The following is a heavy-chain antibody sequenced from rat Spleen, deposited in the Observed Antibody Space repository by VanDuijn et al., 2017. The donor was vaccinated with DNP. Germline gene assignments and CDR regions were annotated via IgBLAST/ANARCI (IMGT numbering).Heavy chain of an antibody. CDR2: IRYDGGST. V-gene: IGHV5-22*01. Sequence: EVQLVESGGGLVQPEGSLKLSCAASGFTFSDYYMAWVRQAPTKGLEWVAYIRYDGGSTYYGDSVKGRFTISRANVKSTLYLQMDSLRSEDTATYYCARLQTGPYLPDFWGQGVMVTVSS. CDR3: ARLQTGPYLPDF. D-gene: IGHD2-1*01. CDR1: GFTFSDYY. J-gene: IGHJ2*01.